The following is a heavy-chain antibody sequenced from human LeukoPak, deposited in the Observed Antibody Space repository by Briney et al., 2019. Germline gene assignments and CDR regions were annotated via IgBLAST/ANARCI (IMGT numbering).Heavy chain of an antibody. D-gene: IGHD3-3*01. Sequence: GGSLRLSCAASGFTFSSYGMHWVRQAPGKGLEWVAVIWYDGSNKYNADSVKGRFTISRDNSKNTLYLQMNSLRAEDTAVYYCARERLRFLEWFYGMDVWGQGTTVTVSS. CDR1: GFTFSSYG. CDR2: IWYDGSNK. CDR3: ARERLRFLEWFYGMDV. J-gene: IGHJ6*02. V-gene: IGHV3-33*01.